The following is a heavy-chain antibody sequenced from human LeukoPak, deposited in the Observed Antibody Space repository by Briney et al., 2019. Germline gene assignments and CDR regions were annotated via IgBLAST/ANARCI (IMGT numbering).Heavy chain of an antibody. J-gene: IGHJ4*02. V-gene: IGHV4-4*02. CDR2: IYHSGST. CDR1: GGSISSSNW. Sequence: SETLSLTCAVSGGSISSSNWWSWVRQPPGKGLEWIGEIYHSGSTNYNPSLKSRVTISVDKSKNQFSLKLSSVTAADTAVYYCAREVAATFYYFDYWGQGTLVTVSS. CDR3: AREVAATFYYFDY. D-gene: IGHD2-15*01.